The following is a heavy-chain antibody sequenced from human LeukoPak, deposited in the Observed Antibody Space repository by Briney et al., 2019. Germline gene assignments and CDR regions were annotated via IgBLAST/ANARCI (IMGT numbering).Heavy chain of an antibody. D-gene: IGHD6-13*01. Sequence: PGGSLRLSCAASGFTFSDYYMSWIRQAPGKGLEWVSYISSSGSTIYYADSVKGRFTISRDNAKNSLYLQMNSLRAEDTAVYYCARAPWALAAAGTPSDFDYWGQGTLVTVSS. V-gene: IGHV3-11*01. CDR1: GFTFSDYY. CDR3: ARAPWALAAAGTPSDFDY. CDR2: ISSSGSTI. J-gene: IGHJ4*02.